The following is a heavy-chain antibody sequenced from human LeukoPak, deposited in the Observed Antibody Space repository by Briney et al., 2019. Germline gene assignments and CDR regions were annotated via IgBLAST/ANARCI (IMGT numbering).Heavy chain of an antibody. CDR3: ARDLGQWLVQHPKGWFDP. V-gene: IGHV1-69*04. CDR2: IIPILGIA. Sequence: ASVKVSCKASGGTFSSYAISWVRQARGQGLEWMGRIIPILGIANYAQKFQGRVTITADKSTSTAYMELSSLRSEDTAVYYCARDLGQWLVQHPKGWFDPWGQGTLVTVSS. D-gene: IGHD6-19*01. CDR1: GGTFSSYA. J-gene: IGHJ5*02.